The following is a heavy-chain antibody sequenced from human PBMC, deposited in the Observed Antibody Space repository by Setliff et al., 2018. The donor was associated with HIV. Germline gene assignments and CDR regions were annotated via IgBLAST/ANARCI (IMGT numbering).Heavy chain of an antibody. V-gene: IGHV3-72*01. Sequence: GGSLRLSCAASGFTLSDYYMDWVRQAPGKGLEWVGRTRNKANGYITEYGASVQGRFTISRDNSKDSLFLQMNNLKTEDTAVYYCVRAAAGLDIWSQKILVTVSS. D-gene: IGHD3-16*01. CDR1: GFTLSDYY. CDR2: TRNKANGYIT. CDR3: VRAAAGLDI. J-gene: IGHJ4*02.